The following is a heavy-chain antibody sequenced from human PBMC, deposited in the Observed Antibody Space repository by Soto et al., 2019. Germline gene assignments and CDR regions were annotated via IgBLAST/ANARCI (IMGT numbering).Heavy chain of an antibody. Sequence: GGSLRLSCAASCFTFTDEYMTWVRQAPGKGLEGLEWVSYISPSSSDINYSDSVKGRFTISRDNAKRLVYLQMNNLRAEDTAVYFCAADPRLPRFWGQGTPVTVSS. CDR2: ISPSSSDI. CDR1: CFTFTDEY. V-gene: IGHV3-11*06. J-gene: IGHJ4*02. D-gene: IGHD2-21*02. CDR3: AADPRLPRF.